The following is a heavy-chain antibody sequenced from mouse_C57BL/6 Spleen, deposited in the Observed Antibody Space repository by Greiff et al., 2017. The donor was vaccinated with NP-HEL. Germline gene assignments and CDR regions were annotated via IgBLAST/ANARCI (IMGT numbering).Heavy chain of an antibody. CDR1: GFTFSDYG. CDR2: ISSGSSTI. Sequence: EVMLVESGGGLVKPGGSLKLSCAASGFTFSDYGMHWVRQAPEKGLEWVAYISSGSSTIYYADTVKGRFTISRDNAKNTLFLQMTSRRAEETDRYYCSRGGFDDWGQGTTLTVTS. J-gene: IGHJ2*01. D-gene: IGHD1-1*01. CDR3: SRGGFDD. V-gene: IGHV5-17*01.